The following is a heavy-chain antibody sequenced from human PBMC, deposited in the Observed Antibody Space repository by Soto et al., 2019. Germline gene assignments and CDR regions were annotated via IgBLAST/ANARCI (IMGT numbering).Heavy chain of an antibody. J-gene: IGHJ5*02. Sequence: EVHLLESGGGLVHPGGSLRLSCAASGFDFSSYAMSWVRQAPGKGLECISLISGTGVPTLYAESVKGRFSVSRDNSKDTHFPEMNNVGVDDTAMYYCAKSFCSSSSCFFLWVDPWGPGTLVTVSS. CDR1: GFDFSSYA. CDR2: ISGTGVPT. CDR3: AKSFCSSSSCFFLWVDP. V-gene: IGHV3-23*01. D-gene: IGHD2-2*01.